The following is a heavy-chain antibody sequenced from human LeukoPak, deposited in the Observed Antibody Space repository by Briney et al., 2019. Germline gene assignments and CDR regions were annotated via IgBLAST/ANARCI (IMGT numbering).Heavy chain of an antibody. J-gene: IGHJ4*02. V-gene: IGHV4-59*08. Sequence: SETLSLTCTVSGGSMSSYYWSWIRQPPGKGLEWIGYIYYSGSTNYNPSLKSRVTISVDTSMTQFSLKLSSVTAADTAVYYCARYGGSGWYEVDYWGQGTLVTVSS. CDR3: ARYGGSGWYEVDY. CDR2: IYYSGST. CDR1: GGSMSSYY. D-gene: IGHD6-19*01.